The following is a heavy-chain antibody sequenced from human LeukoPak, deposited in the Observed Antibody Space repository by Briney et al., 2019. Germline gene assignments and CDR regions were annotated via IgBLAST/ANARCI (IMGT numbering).Heavy chain of an antibody. V-gene: IGHV4-4*07. CDR1: GDSIRAYY. D-gene: IGHD3-16*01. Sequence: SETLSLTCTVSGDSIRAYYWSWIRQPAGKGLEFIGRIHSSGNTNYNPSLKSRLTMSLDTSKNQFSLKLSSVTAADTAVYYCARHATLAYDYVWGSYSPNWFDPWGQGTLVTVSS. CDR2: IHSSGNT. CDR3: ARHATLAYDYVWGSYSPNWFDP. J-gene: IGHJ5*02.